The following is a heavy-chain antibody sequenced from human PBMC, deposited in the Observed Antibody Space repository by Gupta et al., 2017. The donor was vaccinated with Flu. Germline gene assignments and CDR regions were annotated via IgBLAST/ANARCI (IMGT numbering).Heavy chain of an antibody. Sequence: QLQLQESGPGLVKPSETLSLTCTVSGGSISSSSYYWGWIRQPPGKGLEWIGSIYYSGSTYYNPSLKSRVTISVDTSKNQFSLKLSSVTAADTAVYYCARRSSPWLVRIPNYYYYGMDVWGQGTTVTVSS. CDR2: IYYSGST. CDR1: GGSISSSSYY. D-gene: IGHD6-19*01. CDR3: ARRSSPWLVRIPNYYYYGMDV. J-gene: IGHJ6*02. V-gene: IGHV4-39*01.